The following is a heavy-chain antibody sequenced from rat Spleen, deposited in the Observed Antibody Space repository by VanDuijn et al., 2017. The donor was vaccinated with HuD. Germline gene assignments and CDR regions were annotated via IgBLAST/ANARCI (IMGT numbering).Heavy chain of an antibody. CDR1: GFSLSNYG. Sequence: QVQLKESGPGLVQPSQTLSLTCTVSGFSLSNYGVIWVRQPPGKGLEWMGGIWGDGSTNYNSALKSRLSISRDTSKSQVFLKLNSLQTEDTAMYFCASPGLSFAYWGQGTLVTVSS. J-gene: IGHJ3*01. CDR2: IWGDGST. V-gene: IGHV2S61*01. CDR3: ASPGLSFAY.